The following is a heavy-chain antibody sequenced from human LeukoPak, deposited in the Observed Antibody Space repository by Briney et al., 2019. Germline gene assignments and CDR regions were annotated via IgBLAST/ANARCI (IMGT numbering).Heavy chain of an antibody. CDR3: ARGSTCSGGSCYVEPNYYYYGMDV. CDR2: IIPIFGTA. V-gene: IGHV1-69*13. J-gene: IGHJ6*02. D-gene: IGHD2-15*01. CDR1: GGTFSSYA. Sequence: GASVEVSCKASGGTFSSYAISWVRQAPGQGLEWMGGIIPIFGTANYAQKFQGRVTITADESTSTAYMELSSLRSEDTAVYYCARGSTCSGGSCYVEPNYYYYGMDVWGQGTTVTVSS.